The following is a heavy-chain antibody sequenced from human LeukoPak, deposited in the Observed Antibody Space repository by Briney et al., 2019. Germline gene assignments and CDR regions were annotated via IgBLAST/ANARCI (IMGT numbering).Heavy chain of an antibody. Sequence: GGSLRLSCAASGFTFSSYGMHWVRQAPGKGLEWVSSISSSSSYIHYADSVKGRFTISRDNAKNSLYLQMNSLRAEDTAVYYCARDDVVPAAILDYWGQGTLVTVSS. D-gene: IGHD2-2*01. CDR2: ISSSSSYI. J-gene: IGHJ4*02. CDR1: GFTFSSYG. CDR3: ARDDVVPAAILDY. V-gene: IGHV3-21*01.